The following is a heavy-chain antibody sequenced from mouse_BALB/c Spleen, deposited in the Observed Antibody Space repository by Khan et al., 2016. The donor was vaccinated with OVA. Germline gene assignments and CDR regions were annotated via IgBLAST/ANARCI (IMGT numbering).Heavy chain of an antibody. CDR1: GFTFSSYT. J-gene: IGHJ3*01. CDR2: ISSGGDNT. Sequence: EVELVESGGGLVKPGGSLKLSCAASGFTFSSYTMSWIRQTPEKRLKWVAAISSGGDNTFYPDSLTGRFTLSRDNANNNLYLQMSSLRSEDTALYYCARSNEGNVAYWGQGTRVTGAA. D-gene: IGHD2-1*01. CDR3: ARSNEGNVAY. V-gene: IGHV5-9*03.